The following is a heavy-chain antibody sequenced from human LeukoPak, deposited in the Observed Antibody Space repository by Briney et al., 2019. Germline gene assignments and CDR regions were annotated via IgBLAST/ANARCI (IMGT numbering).Heavy chain of an antibody. Sequence: SETLSLTCTVSGGSISSYYWSWIRQPPGKGLEWIGYIYYSGSTNYNPSLKSRVTISVDTSKNQFSLKLSSVTAADTAVYYCARVGHTSGGLDYWGQGTLVTVSS. J-gene: IGHJ4*02. CDR3: ARVGHTSGGLDY. CDR2: IYYSGST. V-gene: IGHV4-59*08. CDR1: GGSISSYY. D-gene: IGHD4-23*01.